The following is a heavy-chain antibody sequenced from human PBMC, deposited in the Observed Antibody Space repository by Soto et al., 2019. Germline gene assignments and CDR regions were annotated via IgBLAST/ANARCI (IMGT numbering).Heavy chain of an antibody. CDR1: GFSFSTFS. D-gene: IGHD1-26*01. Sequence: GGSLRLSCVASGFSFSTFSMAWVRQAPGKGLEWVAKIKEDGSEKYYVDSLKGRFTVSRDNAKNSLFLQINSLKVEDTAVYYCARGRGYYYGMDVWGPGTSVTV. J-gene: IGHJ6*02. CDR3: ARGRGYYYGMDV. CDR2: IKEDGSEK. V-gene: IGHV3-7*03.